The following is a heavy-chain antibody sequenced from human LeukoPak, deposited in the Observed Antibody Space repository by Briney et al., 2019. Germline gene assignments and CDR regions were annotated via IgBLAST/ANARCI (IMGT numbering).Heavy chain of an antibody. V-gene: IGHV4-39*02. Sequence: SETLSLTCTVSGDSISSSSYYWGWIRLPPGKGLEWIGSISYSGNIVYNPSLKSRVTISVDTSKNQFSLKLSSVTAADTAVYYCARDLSGGSCYWGQGTLVTVSS. CDR2: ISYSGNI. J-gene: IGHJ4*02. D-gene: IGHD1-26*01. CDR3: ARDLSGGSCY. CDR1: GDSISSSSYY.